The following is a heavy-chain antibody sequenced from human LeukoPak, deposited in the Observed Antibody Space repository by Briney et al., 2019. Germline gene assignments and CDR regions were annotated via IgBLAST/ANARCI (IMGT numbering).Heavy chain of an antibody. CDR1: GFTFSSYA. CDR3: AKKYYFDY. V-gene: IGHV3-23*01. CDR2: VSDDGDT. J-gene: IGHJ4*02. Sequence: GGSLRLSCEASGFTFSSYAMTWVRQAPGKGLEWVSAVSDDGDTKYAASVKGRFTVSRDNSKNTLYLQMNSLRAEDTAVYYCAKKYYFDYWGQGTLVTVSS.